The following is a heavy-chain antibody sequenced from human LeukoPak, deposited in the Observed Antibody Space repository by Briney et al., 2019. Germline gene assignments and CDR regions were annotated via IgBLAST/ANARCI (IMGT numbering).Heavy chain of an antibody. CDR3: ATYSSLNRREFQY. J-gene: IGHJ1*01. Sequence: GGSLRLSCAASGFTFNSYSMNWVRQAPGKGLQWVANIKTDGSEKYYVDSVKGRFTISRDNAKDSLYLQMNSLRAEDTAVYYCATYSSLNRREFQYWGQGTLLTVSS. CDR2: IKTDGSEK. V-gene: IGHV3-7*01. CDR1: GFTFNSYS. D-gene: IGHD3-22*01.